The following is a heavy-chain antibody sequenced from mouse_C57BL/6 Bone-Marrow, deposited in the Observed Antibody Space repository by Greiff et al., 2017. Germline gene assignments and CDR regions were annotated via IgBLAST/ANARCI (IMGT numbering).Heavy chain of an antibody. D-gene: IGHD1-1*01. CDR2: IDPENGDT. CDR1: GFNIKDDY. J-gene: IGHJ3*01. CDR3: TTFYYGFAY. Sequence: VQLKESGAELVRPVASVKLSCTASGFNIKDDYMHWVKQRPEQGLEWIGWIDPENGDTEYASKFQGKATITADTSSNTAYLQLSSLTSEDTAVYYCTTFYYGFAYWGQGTLVTVSA. V-gene: IGHV14-4*01.